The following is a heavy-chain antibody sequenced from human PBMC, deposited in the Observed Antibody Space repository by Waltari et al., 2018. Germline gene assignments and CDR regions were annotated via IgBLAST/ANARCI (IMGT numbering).Heavy chain of an antibody. Sequence: EVQLLESGGGLVQRGGSLRLPCAVPGFIFSRFAMSWVRQTSGKGLEWVAVTSASSGSTSYADSVQGRFTISRDNSKKRVFVQMNSLRAEDTATYYCTKMRRNLPRDIIDNWGQGTQVIIAS. J-gene: IGHJ4*02. CDR1: GFIFSRFA. CDR2: TSASSGST. V-gene: IGHV3-23*01. CDR3: TKMRRNLPRDIIDN.